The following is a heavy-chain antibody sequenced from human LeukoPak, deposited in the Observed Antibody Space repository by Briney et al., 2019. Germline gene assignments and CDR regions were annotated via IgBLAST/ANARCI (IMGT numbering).Heavy chain of an antibody. D-gene: IGHD4-17*01. CDR3: GGERGTVAFYYMDV. CDR1: GGSFSGYY. Sequence: SETLSLTCAVYGGSFSGYYWSWIRQRPGKGLEWIGYIDSSGGTYYNASLKSRLSMSLDTSKSQFSLRLRSVTAADTGVYYCGGERGTVAFYYMDVWGTGTTVAVSS. J-gene: IGHJ6*03. V-gene: IGHV4-34*09. CDR2: IDSSGGT.